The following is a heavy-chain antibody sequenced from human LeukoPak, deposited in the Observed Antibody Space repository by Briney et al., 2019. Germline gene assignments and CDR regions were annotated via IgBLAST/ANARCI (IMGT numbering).Heavy chain of an antibody. D-gene: IGHD3-22*01. CDR3: ASVTYYDSSGYYLGDY. Sequence: SVKVSCKASGYTFTAYYIHWVRQAPGQGLEWMGRINPNGGGTNYAQKFQGRVTMTRDTSISTAYMELSRLKSDDTAVYYCASVTYYDSSGYYLGDYWGQGTLVTVSS. CDR2: INPNGGGT. CDR1: GYTFTAYY. V-gene: IGHV1-2*06. J-gene: IGHJ4*02.